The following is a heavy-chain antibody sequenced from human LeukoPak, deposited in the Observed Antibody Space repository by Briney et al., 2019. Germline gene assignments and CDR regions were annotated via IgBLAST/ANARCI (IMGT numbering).Heavy chain of an antibody. CDR2: IYSGGGT. J-gene: IGHJ4*02. CDR1: GITVSTNY. Sequence: GGSLRLSCAASGITVSTNYMSWVRQAPGKGLEWVSIIYSGGGTYYADSVKGRFTISRENSKNTLWLQMNSLRAEDTAVYYCARLHYDVLTGPFDYWGQGTLVIVFS. CDR3: ARLHYDVLTGPFDY. V-gene: IGHV3-66*04. D-gene: IGHD3-9*01.